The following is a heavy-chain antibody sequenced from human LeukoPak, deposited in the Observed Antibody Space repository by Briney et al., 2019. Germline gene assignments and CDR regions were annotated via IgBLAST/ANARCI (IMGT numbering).Heavy chain of an antibody. Sequence: ASVKVSCKASGYTFTSYGISCVREGPGQGLWRRGWISAYNGNTNYAQKLQGRVTMTTDTSPSTAYMELRSLTSDDPAVYYCPSNSMGVTLAYYFASWGQGTLVTVSS. J-gene: IGHJ4*02. CDR2: ISAYNGNT. D-gene: IGHD2-21*02. V-gene: IGHV1-18*04. CDR1: GYTFTSYG. CDR3: PSNSMGVTLAYYFAS.